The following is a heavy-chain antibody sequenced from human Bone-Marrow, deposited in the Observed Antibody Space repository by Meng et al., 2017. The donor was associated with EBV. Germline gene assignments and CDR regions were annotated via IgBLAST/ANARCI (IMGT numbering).Heavy chain of an antibody. CDR3: AHRRDYSYFDY. J-gene: IGHJ4*02. D-gene: IGHD2-21*01. CDR2: IYWDDDK. CDR1: GFSLSTPGVG. V-gene: IGHV2-5*02. Sequence: HIPLKGPGPTLVKPTQTLTLACAFSGFSLSTPGVGVGWIRQPPGEALEWLAVIYWDDDKRYSPSLKSRLTITKDTSKQQVVLTMTNMDPVDTATYYCAHRRDYSYFDYWGQGTLVTVSS.